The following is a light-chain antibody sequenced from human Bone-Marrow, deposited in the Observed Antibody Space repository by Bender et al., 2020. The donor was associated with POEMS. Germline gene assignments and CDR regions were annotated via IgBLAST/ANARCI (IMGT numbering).Light chain of an antibody. CDR2: EVS. Sequence: QSALTQPASVSGSPGQSITISSTGTSSDVGGYNYVSWYQQHPGKAPQLIIYEVSNRPSEVFDRFSGSKSGNTASLTISGLQLVDEADYYCSSHPTSGPLEVFGTGTKVTVL. V-gene: IGLV2-14*01. J-gene: IGLJ1*01. CDR3: SSHPTSGPLEV. CDR1: SSDVGGYNY.